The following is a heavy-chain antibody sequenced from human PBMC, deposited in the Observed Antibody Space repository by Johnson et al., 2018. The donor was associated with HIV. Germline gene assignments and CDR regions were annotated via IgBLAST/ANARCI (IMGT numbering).Heavy chain of an antibody. Sequence: QLVESGGGLVQPGGSLRLSCAASGFTFSSYWMSWVRQAPGKGLEWVSVIYSGGSTYYADSVKGRFTISRDNSKNTLYLQMNSLRAEDTAVYYCARGGGGIVGAQDIWCQGTMVTVSS. CDR2: IYSGGST. V-gene: IGHV3-66*01. J-gene: IGHJ3*02. CDR3: ARGGGGIVGAQDI. D-gene: IGHD1-26*01. CDR1: GFTFSSYW.